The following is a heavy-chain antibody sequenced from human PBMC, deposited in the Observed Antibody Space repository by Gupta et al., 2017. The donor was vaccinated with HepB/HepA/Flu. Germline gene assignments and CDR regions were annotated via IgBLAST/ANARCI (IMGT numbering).Heavy chain of an antibody. CDR3: ASYTEGKFGVDV. V-gene: IGHV4-39*02. J-gene: IGHJ6*02. Sequence: QLQLQESGPGLVKPSETLSLTCTVSGGSVSTRGHAWGWFRQPPGKGLEWIGSIYCSGATSYHTSLESRVTISLDRSKNHFSLKLTSVGAADTAMFFCASYTEGKFGVDVWGQGTTVTVSS. CDR1: GGSVSTRGHA. CDR2: IYCSGAT. D-gene: IGHD3-16*01.